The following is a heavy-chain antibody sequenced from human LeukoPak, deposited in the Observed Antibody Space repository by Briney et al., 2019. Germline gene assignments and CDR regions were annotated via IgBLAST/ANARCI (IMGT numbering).Heavy chain of an antibody. CDR3: ATTVTTGRGAWFDP. D-gene: IGHD4-11*01. Sequence: ASVKVSCKASGGTFSSYAISWVRQAPGQGLEWMGGIIPIFGTANYAQKFQGRVTITTDESTSTAYMELSSLRSEDTAVYYCATTVTTGRGAWFDPWGQGTLVTVSS. V-gene: IGHV1-69*05. CDR1: GGTFSSYA. CDR2: IIPIFGTA. J-gene: IGHJ5*02.